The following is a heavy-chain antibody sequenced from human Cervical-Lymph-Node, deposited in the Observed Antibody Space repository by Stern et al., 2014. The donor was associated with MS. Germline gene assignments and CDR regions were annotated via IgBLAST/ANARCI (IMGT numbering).Heavy chain of an antibody. V-gene: IGHV1-2*06. D-gene: IGHD5-18*01. CDR1: GYSFTGNY. J-gene: IGHJ4*02. Sequence: QVQLVQSGAEVKKPGASVKVSCKAAGYSFTGNYIHWLRQAPGQGLELMGPTNPNSGDSNYALKFQGRVTMTRDTSISTAYMNLNRLGIDDTAVYYCARERGRAGPAMADYWGQGTLVTVSS. CDR2: TNPNSGDS. CDR3: ARERGRAGPAMADY.